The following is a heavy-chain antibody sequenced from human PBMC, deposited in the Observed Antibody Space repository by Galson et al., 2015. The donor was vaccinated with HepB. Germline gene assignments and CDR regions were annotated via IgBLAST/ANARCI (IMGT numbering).Heavy chain of an antibody. CDR2: INHSGRN. Sequence: ETLSLTCAVYGGSFSGCHWSWIRQPPGKGLEWIGEINHSGRNNYNPSLKTRVTISVDTSKNQFSLKLSSVTAADTAVYYCARLEGSGSYYVGAGYFDYWGQGTQVTVSS. CDR1: GGSFSGCH. CDR3: ARLEGSGSYYVGAGYFDY. D-gene: IGHD3-10*01. V-gene: IGHV4-34*01. J-gene: IGHJ4*02.